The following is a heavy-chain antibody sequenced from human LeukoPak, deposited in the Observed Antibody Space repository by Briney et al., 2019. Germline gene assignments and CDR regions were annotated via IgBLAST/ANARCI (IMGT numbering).Heavy chain of an antibody. Sequence: SETLSLTCTVSGGSISSSSYYWGWVRQPPGKGLEWIGSLSYGGSTYDNPSLKSRVIISVDTSKNQFSLKLASVTAADTAVYYCARVSYDSSGYGVFAYWGQGTLVTVSS. V-gene: IGHV4-39*01. CDR2: LSYGGST. CDR1: GGSISSSSYY. J-gene: IGHJ4*02. CDR3: ARVSYDSSGYGVFAY. D-gene: IGHD3-22*01.